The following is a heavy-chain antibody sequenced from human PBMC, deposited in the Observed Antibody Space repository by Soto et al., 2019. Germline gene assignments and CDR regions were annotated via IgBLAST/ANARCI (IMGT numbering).Heavy chain of an antibody. Sequence: VKVASKASGYPFTSYAMQWVRLAPGQRLEWMGWINAGNGNTKYSQKFQCRVTITRDTSASTAYMELSSLRSEDTAVYYCERVLTSQVGRMDVWGQGTTVTVSS. J-gene: IGHJ6*02. CDR2: INAGNGNT. CDR1: GYPFTSYA. V-gene: IGHV1-3*01. CDR3: ERVLTSQVGRMDV. D-gene: IGHD1-26*01.